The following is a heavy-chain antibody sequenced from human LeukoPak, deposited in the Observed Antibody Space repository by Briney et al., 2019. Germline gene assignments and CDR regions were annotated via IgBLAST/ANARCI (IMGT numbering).Heavy chain of an antibody. CDR2: IHHRGST. Sequence: KPSETLSLTCAVYGGSFSGYYWSWIRKPPGKGLEWLGEIHHRGSTNYNPSLKSRLPLSVDTSKNQFSLKLSSVTGADTAVYYCARLYSGYDSPSYYFDYWGQGTLVTVSS. V-gene: IGHV4-34*01. CDR3: ARLYSGYDSPSYYFDY. CDR1: GGSFSGYY. J-gene: IGHJ4*02. D-gene: IGHD5-12*01.